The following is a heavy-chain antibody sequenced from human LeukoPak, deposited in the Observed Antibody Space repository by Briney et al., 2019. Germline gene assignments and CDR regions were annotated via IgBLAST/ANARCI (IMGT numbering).Heavy chain of an antibody. V-gene: IGHV4-4*02. D-gene: IGHD3-9*01. CDR2: IYHNGST. J-gene: IGHJ5*02. CDR3: ARVYTGYFGPLLFDP. Sequence: SGTLSLTCAVSGGSISSRNWWSWVRQPPGKGLVWTGEIYHNGSTNYNPSLKSRVTISVDKSKNQFSLKLSSVTAADTAMYYCARVYTGYFGPLLFDPWGQGTLVTVSS. CDR1: GGSISSRNW.